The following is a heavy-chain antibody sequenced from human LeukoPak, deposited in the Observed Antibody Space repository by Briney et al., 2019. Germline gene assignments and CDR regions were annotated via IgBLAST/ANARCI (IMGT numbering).Heavy chain of an antibody. Sequence: GGSLRLSCAASGFTFSSYGMHWVRQAPGKGLEWVAVISYDGSNKYDADSVKGGFTISRDNSKNTLYLQMNSLRAEDTAVYYCAKRSQGSRFDYWGQGALVTVSS. V-gene: IGHV3-30*18. CDR2: ISYDGSNK. CDR1: GFTFSSYG. D-gene: IGHD2-15*01. CDR3: AKRSQGSRFDY. J-gene: IGHJ4*02.